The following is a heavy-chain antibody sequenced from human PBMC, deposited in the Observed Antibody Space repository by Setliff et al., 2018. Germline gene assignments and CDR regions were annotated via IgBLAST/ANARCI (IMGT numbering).Heavy chain of an antibody. Sequence: GESLKISCATSGYNFNSHWIAWVRQVPGGGLEWMGLIFPADSETRYSPSFQGQFTMSVDTSINTAYLQWNSLKASDTAMYYCARHAGDYVLDLWGRGTLVTVSS. CDR2: IFPADSET. CDR1: GYNFNSHW. CDR3: ARHAGDYVLDL. J-gene: IGHJ2*01. D-gene: IGHD4-17*01. V-gene: IGHV5-51*01.